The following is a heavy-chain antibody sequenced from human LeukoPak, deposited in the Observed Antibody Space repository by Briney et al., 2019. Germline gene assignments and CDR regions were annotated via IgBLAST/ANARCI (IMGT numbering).Heavy chain of an antibody. CDR2: IYYSGST. CDR1: GGSISSYY. D-gene: IGHD3-10*01. V-gene: IGHV4-59*08. Sequence: PSGTLSLTCTVSGGSISSYYWSWIRQPPGKGLEWIGYIYYSGSTNYNPSLKSRVTISVDTSKNQFSLKLSSVTAADTAVYYCARRGAILRAFDIGGQGTMVTVSS. CDR3: ARRGAILRAFDI. J-gene: IGHJ3*02.